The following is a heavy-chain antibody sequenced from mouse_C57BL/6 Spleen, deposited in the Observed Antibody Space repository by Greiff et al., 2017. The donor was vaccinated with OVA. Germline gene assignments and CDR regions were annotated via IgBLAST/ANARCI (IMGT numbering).Heavy chain of an antibody. D-gene: IGHD1-1*01. CDR2: IYPGDGDT. CDR1: GYAFSSYW. V-gene: IGHV1-80*01. Sequence: VQLQQSGAELVKPGASVKISCKASGYAFSSYWMNWVKQRPGKGLEWIGQIYPGDGDTNYNGKFKGKATLTADKSSSTAYMQLSSLTSEDSAVYFCARKSPYYGSSYDYAMDYWGQGTSVTVSS. J-gene: IGHJ4*01. CDR3: ARKSPYYGSSYDYAMDY.